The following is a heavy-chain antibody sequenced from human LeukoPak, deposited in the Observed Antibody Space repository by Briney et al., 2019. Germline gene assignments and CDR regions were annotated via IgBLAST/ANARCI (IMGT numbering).Heavy chain of an antibody. D-gene: IGHD2-2*01. CDR2: INHSGST. J-gene: IGHJ5*02. CDR3: ARALTRYCSSTSCYRGYWFDP. Sequence: SETLSLTCAVYGGSFSGYYWSWIRQPPGKGLEWIGEINHSGSTNYNPSLKSRVTISVDTSKNQFSLKPSSVTAADTAVYYCARALTRYCSSTSCYRGYWFDPWGQGTLVTVSS. CDR1: GGSFSGYY. V-gene: IGHV4-34*01.